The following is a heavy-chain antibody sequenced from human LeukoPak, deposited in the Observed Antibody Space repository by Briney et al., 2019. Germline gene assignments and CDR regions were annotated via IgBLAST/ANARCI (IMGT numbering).Heavy chain of an antibody. CDR2: INPNSGGT. CDR1: GYTFTGYY. CDR3: ARDQILTSSDYYYYYYMDV. J-gene: IGHJ6*03. Sequence: GASVKVSCKASGYTFTGYYMHWVRQAPGQGLEWMGWINPNSGGTNYAQKFQGRVTMTRDTSISTAYMELRSLRSDDTAVYYCARDQILTSSDYYYYYYMDVWGKGTTVTVSS. D-gene: IGHD2-8*02. V-gene: IGHV1-2*02.